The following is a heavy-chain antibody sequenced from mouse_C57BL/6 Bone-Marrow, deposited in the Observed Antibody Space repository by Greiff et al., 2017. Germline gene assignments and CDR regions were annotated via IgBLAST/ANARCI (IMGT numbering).Heavy chain of an antibody. CDR2: IYPGGGYT. Sequence: VQLQQSGAELVRPGTSVKMSCKASGYTFTNYWIGWAKQRPGHGLEWIGDIYPGGGYTNYNEKFKGKATLTADKSSSTAYMQFSSLTSEDSAIYYCARWGGYTWCAYWGQGTLVTVSA. J-gene: IGHJ3*01. D-gene: IGHD2-2*01. CDR1: GYTFTNYW. V-gene: IGHV1-63*01. CDR3: ARWGGYTWCAY.